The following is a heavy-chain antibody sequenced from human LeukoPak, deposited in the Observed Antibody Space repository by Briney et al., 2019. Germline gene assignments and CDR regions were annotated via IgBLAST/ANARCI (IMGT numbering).Heavy chain of an antibody. CDR3: ASRRVVSPYCFDY. J-gene: IGHJ4*02. CDR1: GFTFSTYG. D-gene: IGHD3-22*01. V-gene: IGHV3-30*02. CDR2: IRYDESNK. Sequence: PGESLKISCAASGFTFSTYGMHWVRQAPGKGLEWVALIRYDESNKYYADSVKGRFTISRDNSKSTLYLQMNSLRAEDTAVYYCASRRVVSPYCFDYWGQGTLVTVSS.